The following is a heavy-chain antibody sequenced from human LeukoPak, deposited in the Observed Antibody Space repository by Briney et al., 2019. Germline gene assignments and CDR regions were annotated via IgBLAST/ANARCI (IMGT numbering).Heavy chain of an antibody. D-gene: IGHD3-3*01. Sequence: SETLSLTCAVYGGSFSGYYWSWIRQPPGKGLEWIGEINHSGSTNYNPSLKSRVTISVDTSKNQFSLKLSSVTAADTAVYYCARLKSKRVFGVVIIRTNDAFDIWGQGTMVTVSS. CDR2: INHSGST. V-gene: IGHV4-34*01. CDR1: GGSFSGYY. CDR3: ARLKSKRVFGVVIIRTNDAFDI. J-gene: IGHJ3*02.